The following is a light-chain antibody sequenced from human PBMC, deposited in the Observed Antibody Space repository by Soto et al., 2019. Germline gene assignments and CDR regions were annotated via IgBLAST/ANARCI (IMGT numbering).Light chain of an antibody. Sequence: EIVLTQSPGTLSLSPGERATLSCRASQSISSGYLAWYQQKPGQAPRLLIYGASTRAAGIPDRFSASGSGTDFTLTISGLEPEDFAVYFCQQYVTSPITFGQGTNVDIK. CDR1: QSISSGY. V-gene: IGKV3-20*01. CDR3: QQYVTSPIT. CDR2: GAS. J-gene: IGKJ1*01.